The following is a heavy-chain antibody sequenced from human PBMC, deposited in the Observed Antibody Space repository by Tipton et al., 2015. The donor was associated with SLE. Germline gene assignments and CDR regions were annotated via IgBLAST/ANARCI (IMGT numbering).Heavy chain of an antibody. CDR3: SRALYCGGDCSPYWYLDL. CDR2: ISSSSSYI. V-gene: IGHV3-21*01. Sequence: SLRLSCAASGFTFSSYSMNWVRQAPGKGLEWVSSISSSSSYIYYADSVKGRFTISRDNAKNSLYLPMNSLRAEDTAVYYCSRALYCGGDCSPYWYLDLWGRVTLVTVSS. D-gene: IGHD2-21*01. CDR1: GFTFSSYS. J-gene: IGHJ2*01.